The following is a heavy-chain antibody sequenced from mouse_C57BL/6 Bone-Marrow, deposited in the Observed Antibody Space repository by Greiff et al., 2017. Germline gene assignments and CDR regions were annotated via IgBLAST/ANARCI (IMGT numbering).Heavy chain of an antibody. CDR2: IWGGGST. D-gene: IGHD1-1*01. J-gene: IGHJ3*01. Sequence: VKLEQSGPGLVAPSPSLSITCTVSGFSLTSSGVDWVRQPPGKGLEWLGVIWGGGSTNYNSALMSRLGIRKDNSKSQVFLKMNSLQTVDTAMYYCDNRYGTPFADWGPGTLVTASA. CDR3: DNRYGTPFAD. CDR1: GFSLTSSG. V-gene: IGHV2-9*01.